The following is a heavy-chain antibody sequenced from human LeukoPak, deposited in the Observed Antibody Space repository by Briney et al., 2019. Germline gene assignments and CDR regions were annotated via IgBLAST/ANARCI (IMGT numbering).Heavy chain of an antibody. J-gene: IGHJ4*02. Sequence: GGSPRLSCVASGFTFSNYAMSWVRQAPGKGLEWVSAITGSGGITYYADSVKGRFTISRDNSKNTLYLQMNSLRAEDTAVYYCAKWGDYDVLTGYYDPDYWGQGTLVTVSS. CDR2: ITGSGGIT. CDR1: GFTFSNYA. V-gene: IGHV3-23*01. D-gene: IGHD3-9*01. CDR3: AKWGDYDVLTGYYDPDY.